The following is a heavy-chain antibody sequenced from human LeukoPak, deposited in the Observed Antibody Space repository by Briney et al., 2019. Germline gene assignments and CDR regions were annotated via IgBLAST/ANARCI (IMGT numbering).Heavy chain of an antibody. CDR2: IRYDGSNK. CDR1: GFTFSSYG. CDR3: AKAAGDHFDY. D-gene: IGHD3-10*01. V-gene: IGHV3-30*02. J-gene: IGHJ4*02. Sequence: GGSLRLSCAASGFTFSSYGMHWVRQAPGKGLEWVAFIRYDGSNKYYADSAKGRFTISRDNSKNTLYLQMNSLRGEDTVVYYCAKAAGDHFDYWGQGTLVTVSS.